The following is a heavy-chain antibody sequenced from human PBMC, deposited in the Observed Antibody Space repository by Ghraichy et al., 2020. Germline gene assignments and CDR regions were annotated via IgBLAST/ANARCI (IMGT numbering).Heavy chain of an antibody. CDR3: ARLRRGGSDIYYGPALHYMDV. D-gene: IGHD3-9*01. CDR1: GYNIMNDG. CDR2: ISPYNGNT. J-gene: IGHJ6*03. Sequence: ASVKVSCRASGYNIMNDGCNWVRQAPGQGLEWLGWISPYNGNTKSPQRVQGRVTMTTDTSTSPAYLALRRLTAADTAVYYCARLRRGGSDIYYGPALHYMDVWGTAPSVIFSS. V-gene: IGHV1-18*01.